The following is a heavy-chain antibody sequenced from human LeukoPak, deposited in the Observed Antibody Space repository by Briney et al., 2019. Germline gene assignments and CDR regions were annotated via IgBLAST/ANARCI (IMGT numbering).Heavy chain of an antibody. CDR3: AALVLNHFDY. CDR1: GGSISSSNW. J-gene: IGHJ4*02. CDR2: IYYSGST. Sequence: PSGTLSLTCAVSGGSISSSNWWSWVRQPPGKGLEWIGSIYYSGSTYYNPSLKSRVTISVDTSKNQFSLKLSSVTAADTAVYYCAALVLNHFDYWGQGTLVTVSS. D-gene: IGHD6-6*01. V-gene: IGHV4-4*02.